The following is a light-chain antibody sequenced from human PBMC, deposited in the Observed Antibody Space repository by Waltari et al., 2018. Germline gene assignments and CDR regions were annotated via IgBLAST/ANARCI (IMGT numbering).Light chain of an antibody. V-gene: IGLV2-14*01. J-gene: IGLJ1*01. CDR3: SSYTSSSAPYV. CDR1: SSDVGGYNY. Sequence: QSALTQPASVSGSPGRSITIPCTGNSSDVGGYNYVPWYQQYPGIAPKLMIYDVSKRPSGVSNRFSGSKSGNTASLTISGLLAEDEAEYFCSSYTSSSAPYVFGPGTKVTVL. CDR2: DVS.